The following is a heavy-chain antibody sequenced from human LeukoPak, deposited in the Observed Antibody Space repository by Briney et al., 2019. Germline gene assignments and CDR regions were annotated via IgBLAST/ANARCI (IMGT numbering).Heavy chain of an antibody. Sequence: LPGGSLRLSCAASGFIFSDYVMNWLRQAPGRGLEWVAYIRYDGSNKYYADSVKGRFTISRDNSKNTLYLQMNSLRAEDTAVYCCAKDSYYYGSGSHIDYWGQGTLVTVSS. D-gene: IGHD3-10*01. CDR1: GFIFSDYV. V-gene: IGHV3-30*02. CDR2: IRYDGSNK. J-gene: IGHJ4*02. CDR3: AKDSYYYGSGSHIDY.